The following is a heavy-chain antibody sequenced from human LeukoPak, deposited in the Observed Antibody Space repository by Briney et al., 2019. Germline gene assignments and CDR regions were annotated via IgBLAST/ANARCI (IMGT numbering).Heavy chain of an antibody. J-gene: IGHJ4*02. Sequence: GESLQISCKGSGYSFTSYWIGWVRQMPGKGLEWMGIISPGDSDTRYSPSFQGQVTISADKSINTAYLQWSSLKASDTAMYYCARRKYSYGQGVDYWGQGTLVTVSS. CDR1: GYSFTSYW. CDR3: ARRKYSYGQGVDY. CDR2: ISPGDSDT. D-gene: IGHD5-18*01. V-gene: IGHV5-51*01.